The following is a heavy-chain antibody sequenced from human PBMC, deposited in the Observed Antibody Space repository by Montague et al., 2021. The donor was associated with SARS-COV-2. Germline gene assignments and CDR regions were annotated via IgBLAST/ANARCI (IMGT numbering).Heavy chain of an antibody. Sequence: SETLSLTCSVSGGSMDPFYWSFIQRPAGKGLEWIGRIFYRGTTNYNPSLKGRVTMSVDSSKNQFFLNLHSVTAADTAIYYCAREHLWFGRAWWFDPWGQGTLVTVSS. J-gene: IGHJ5*02. CDR1: GGSMDPFY. D-gene: IGHD3-10*01. V-gene: IGHV4-4*07. CDR3: AREHLWFGRAWWFDP. CDR2: IFYRGTT.